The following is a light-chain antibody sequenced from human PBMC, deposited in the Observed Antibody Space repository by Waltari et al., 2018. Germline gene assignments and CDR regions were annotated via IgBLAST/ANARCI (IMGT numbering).Light chain of an antibody. J-gene: IGKJ1*01. CDR1: QSVSAN. V-gene: IGKV3-15*01. Sequence: EVVMTQSPATLSVPTGERATLSCRASQSVSANLAWYQQKPGQAPRLLMYGASTRATDIPTRFSGSVSGAEFTLTINSLQSEDFGVYYCQQYNSWPRTFGQGTKLEI. CDR3: QQYNSWPRT. CDR2: GAS.